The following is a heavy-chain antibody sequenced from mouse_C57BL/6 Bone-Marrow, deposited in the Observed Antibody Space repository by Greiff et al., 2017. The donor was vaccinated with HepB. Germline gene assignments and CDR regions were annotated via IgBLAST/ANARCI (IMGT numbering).Heavy chain of an antibody. CDR1: GYAFSSYW. CDR3: GRRGYVSSCWFAY. J-gene: IGHJ3*01. D-gene: IGHD1-1*01. V-gene: IGHV1-80*01. CDR2: IYPGDGDT. Sequence: VQLQQSGAELVKPGASVKISCKASGYAFSSYWMNWVKQRPGKGLEWIGQIYPGDGDTNYNGKFKGKATLTADKSSSTAYMQLSSLTSEDSSVYFCGRRGYVSSCWFAYWGQGTLVTVSA.